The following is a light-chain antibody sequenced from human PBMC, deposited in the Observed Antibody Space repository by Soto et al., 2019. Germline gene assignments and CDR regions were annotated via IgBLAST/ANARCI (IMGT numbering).Light chain of an antibody. CDR3: QQYNQWPIT. V-gene: IGKV3D-15*01. CDR2: GAS. CDR1: QSVSSSY. J-gene: IGKJ5*01. Sequence: EIVMTQSPATLSVSPGERATLSCRASQSVSSSYLAWYQQKPGQAPRLLIYGASNRATGIPARFSGSGSGTEFTLTISSLQSEDFAVFYCQQYNQWPITFGQGTRLEIK.